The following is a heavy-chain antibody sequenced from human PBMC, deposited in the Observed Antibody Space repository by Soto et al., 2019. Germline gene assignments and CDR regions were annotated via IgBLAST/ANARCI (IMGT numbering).Heavy chain of an antibody. Sequence: GGSLRLSCAASGFTFSSYSMNWVRQAPGKGLEWVSSISSSSSYIYYADSVKGRFTISRDNAKNSLYLQMNSLRAEDTAVYYCAREDDYIWGSYRSDAFDIWGQGTMVTVSS. V-gene: IGHV3-21*01. D-gene: IGHD3-16*02. CDR3: AREDDYIWGSYRSDAFDI. J-gene: IGHJ3*02. CDR2: ISSSSSYI. CDR1: GFTFSSYS.